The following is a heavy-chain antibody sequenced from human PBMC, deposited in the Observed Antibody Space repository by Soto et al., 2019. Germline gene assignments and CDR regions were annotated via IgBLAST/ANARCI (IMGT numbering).Heavy chain of an antibody. CDR3: ARSTGSGFRPGTHRFNWFDP. CDR2: IFPIFRTP. CDR1: GVTFSSFA. V-gene: IGHV1-69*01. J-gene: IGHJ5*02. Sequence: QVQLVQSGAEVKQPGSSVKVSCQASGVTFSSFAISWVRQAPGQGLEWMGGIFPIFRTPNYAQNFQGRVTITADESTSSVYMGLSRLRSEDTAVYYFARSTGSGFRPGTHRFNWFDPWGQGTLVTVSS. D-gene: IGHD5-12*01.